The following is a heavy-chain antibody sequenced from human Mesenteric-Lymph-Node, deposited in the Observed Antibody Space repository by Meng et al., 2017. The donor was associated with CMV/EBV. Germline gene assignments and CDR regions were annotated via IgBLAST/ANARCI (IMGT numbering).Heavy chain of an antibody. V-gene: IGHV4-34*01. J-gene: IGHJ4*02. CDR2: ITHSGST. CDR3: ARARPGPFDY. Sequence: SETLSLTCAVSGGSFTAYYWSWIRQPPGKGLEWIGEITHSGSTNYNPSLKSRIIISVDTSKNQFSLRLSSVTAADTAVYYCARARPGPFDYWGQGTLVTVSS. CDR1: GGSFTAYY.